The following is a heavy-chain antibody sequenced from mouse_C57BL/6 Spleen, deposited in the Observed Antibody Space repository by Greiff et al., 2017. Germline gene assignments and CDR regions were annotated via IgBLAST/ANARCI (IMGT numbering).Heavy chain of an antibody. J-gene: IGHJ1*03. CDR2: IDPSDSYT. Sequence: QVQLKQPGAELVRPGPSVKLSCKASGYTFTSYWMHWVKQRPGQGLEWIGVIDPSDSYTNYNPKFKGKATLTVDTSSSTAYMQPSSLTSEDSTVYDCARRVLRPYWYFDVWGTGTTVTVSS. CDR3: ARRVLRPYWYFDV. D-gene: IGHD1-2*01. V-gene: IGHV1-59*01. CDR1: GYTFTSYW.